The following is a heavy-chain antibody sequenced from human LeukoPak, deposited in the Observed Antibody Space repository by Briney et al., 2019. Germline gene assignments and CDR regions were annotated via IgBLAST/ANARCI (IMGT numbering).Heavy chain of an antibody. D-gene: IGHD6-6*01. CDR2: IATAGDT. Sequence: GGSLRLSCAASGFTFSSYDMHWVGQATGKGLEWVSGIATAGDTFYAGSVKGRFTISRENGKNSLYLQMNSLRAGDTAVYYCARGNRGARPGFDPWGQGTLVTVSS. CDR1: GFTFSSYD. J-gene: IGHJ5*02. CDR3: ARGNRGARPGFDP. V-gene: IGHV3-13*01.